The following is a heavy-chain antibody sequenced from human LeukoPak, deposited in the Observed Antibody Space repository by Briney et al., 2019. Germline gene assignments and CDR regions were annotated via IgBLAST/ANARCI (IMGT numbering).Heavy chain of an antibody. V-gene: IGHV4-39*07. D-gene: IGHD6-13*01. Sequence: PSETLSLTCTVSGGSISSSSYYWGWIRQPPGKGLEWIGSIYYSGSTYYNPSLKSRVTISVDTSKNQFSLKLSSVTAADTAVYYCARALVVSSSWINWFDPWGQGTLVTVSS. CDR3: ARALVVSSSWINWFDP. CDR1: GGSISSSSYY. J-gene: IGHJ5*02. CDR2: IYYSGST.